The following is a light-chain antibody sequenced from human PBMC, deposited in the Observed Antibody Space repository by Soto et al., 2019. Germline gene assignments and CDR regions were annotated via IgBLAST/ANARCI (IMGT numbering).Light chain of an antibody. CDR2: EDN. CDR1: RLGAKF. Sequence: SYELTQPPSVSVSPGQTVTITCSGARLGAKFVCWYQQRPGQSPILVIYEDNKRPSGIPERFSGSNSGNTATLTISVTQSMDEADYYCQAWDNSVVFGGGTKLTVL. V-gene: IGLV3-1*01. CDR3: QAWDNSVV. J-gene: IGLJ2*01.